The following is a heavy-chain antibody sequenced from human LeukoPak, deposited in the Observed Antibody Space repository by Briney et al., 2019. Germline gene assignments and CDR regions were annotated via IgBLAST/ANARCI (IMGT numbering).Heavy chain of an antibody. CDR1: SYTLINYG. CDR2: ISANNGNT. V-gene: IGHV1-18*01. J-gene: IGHJ4*02. CDR3: ARDGYFDY. Sequence: ASVKVSCNASSYTLINYGIAWVRQAPGQGLEWMGWISANNGNTNYAQKLQGRVTMTTDTSSSTAYMELRSLRSDDTAVYYCARDGYFDYWGQGTLVTVSS.